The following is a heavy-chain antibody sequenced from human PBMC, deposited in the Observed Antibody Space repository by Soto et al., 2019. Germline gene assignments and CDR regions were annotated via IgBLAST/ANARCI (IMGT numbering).Heavy chain of an antibody. Sequence: QVQLVESGGGVVQPGRSLRLSCAASGFTFSSYGMHWVRQAPGKGLEWVAVIWYDGSNKCYADSVKGRFTISRDNSKNTLYLQMNSLRAEDTAVYYCARERQHLYYFDYWGQGTLVTVSS. CDR1: GFTFSSYG. D-gene: IGHD6-13*01. J-gene: IGHJ4*02. CDR3: ARERQHLYYFDY. V-gene: IGHV3-33*01. CDR2: IWYDGSNK.